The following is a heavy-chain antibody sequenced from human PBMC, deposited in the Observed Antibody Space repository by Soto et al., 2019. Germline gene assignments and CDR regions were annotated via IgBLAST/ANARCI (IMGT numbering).Heavy chain of an antibody. CDR1: GCSFSTYV. D-gene: IGHD5-12*01. Sequence: ASVKVSCKASGCSFSTYVISWVRQAPGQGLEWMGGIIPIFGTPNYAQKFQGRVTITADRSTSTAYLELNSLRSEDTAVYYCAAPRTDGYKVPDPSTYYYYGLDVWGQGTTVTVSS. V-gene: IGHV1-69*06. CDR3: AAPRTDGYKVPDPSTYYYYGLDV. J-gene: IGHJ6*02. CDR2: IIPIFGTP.